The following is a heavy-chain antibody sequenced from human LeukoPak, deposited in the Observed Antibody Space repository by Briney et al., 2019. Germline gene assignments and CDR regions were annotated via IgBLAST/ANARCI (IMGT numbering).Heavy chain of an antibody. J-gene: IGHJ3*02. CDR3: ARDVTYVYTDYGDWSDYDAFDI. D-gene: IGHD4-17*01. CDR2: INPNGGGT. Sequence: GASVKVFCKASGYTFSDYYMRWVRQAPGQGLEWMGWINPNGGGTKYAQKFQGRVTMTRDTSISTAYMELSRLRIDDTAVYYCARDVTYVYTDYGDWSDYDAFDIWGQGTMVTVSS. V-gene: IGHV1-2*02. CDR1: GYTFSDYY.